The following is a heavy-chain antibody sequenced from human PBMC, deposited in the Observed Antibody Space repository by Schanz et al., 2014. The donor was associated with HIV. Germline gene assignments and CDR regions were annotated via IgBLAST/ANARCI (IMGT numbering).Heavy chain of an antibody. J-gene: IGHJ4*02. CDR2: ISYDGTNK. Sequence: VQLLESGGGLLQPGGSLRLSCAASGFTFITYGMHWVRQAPGKGLEWVAGISYDGTNKFYVDSVKGRFTISRDNSRKTLYLQMNSLRAEDTAVYHCARSQKGTSCCSPLDFWGQGTLVTVSS. CDR1: GFTFITYG. V-gene: IGHV3-30*03. D-gene: IGHD2-2*01. CDR3: ARSQKGTSCCSPLDF.